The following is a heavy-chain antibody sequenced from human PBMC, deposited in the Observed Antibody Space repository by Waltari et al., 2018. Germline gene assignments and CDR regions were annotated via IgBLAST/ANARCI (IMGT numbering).Heavy chain of an antibody. J-gene: IGHJ4*02. CDR1: GDTINSGSYF. D-gene: IGHD3-16*01. CDR3: TRDPAGGIDV. V-gene: IGHV4-61*02. CDR2: ISKYGNT. Sequence: QVQLQESGTGLGKPSETLSLTCNVSGDTINSGSYFGSWIRQPAGEGLEFIGRISKYGNTISTPSLTGRVTITLDMSRNQFTLRLKSVTAADTAVYYCTRDPAGGIDVWGQGTLVTVSS.